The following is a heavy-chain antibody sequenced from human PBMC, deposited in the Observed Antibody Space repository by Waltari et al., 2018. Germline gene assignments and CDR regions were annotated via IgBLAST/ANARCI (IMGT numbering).Heavy chain of an antibody. CDR1: GFTFSTTA. CDR2: IWYDGINT. V-gene: IGHV3-33*01. CDR3: ARDDYLWGSYRLIDY. J-gene: IGHJ4*02. D-gene: IGHD3-16*02. Sequence: QVQLMEYGGGVVQPGRSLKLSCGASGFTFSTTAMHWVRQTPGKGLEWVAGIWYDGINTYYADSVKGRFTISRDNSKNTVYLQMNSLSAEDTAVYYCARDDYLWGSYRLIDYWGQGALVTVS.